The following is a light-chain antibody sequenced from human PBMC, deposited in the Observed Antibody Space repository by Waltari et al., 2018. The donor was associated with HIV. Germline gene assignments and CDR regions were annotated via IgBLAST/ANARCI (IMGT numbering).Light chain of an antibody. V-gene: IGLV2-18*02. CDR2: DVS. CDR1: SSAVGHYNE. CDR3: SSFTTSITVV. Sequence: QSALTQPPSVSGSLGQSVTISCTGTSSAVGHYNEVSWYQQSPGTAPKLMIYDVSNRPSGVPDRFSGSKSGNTASLTISGLQAEDEADYYCSSFTTSITVVFGGGTKLTVL. J-gene: IGLJ2*01.